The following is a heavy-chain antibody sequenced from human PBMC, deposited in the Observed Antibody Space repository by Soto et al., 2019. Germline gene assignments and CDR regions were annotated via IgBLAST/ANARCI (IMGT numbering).Heavy chain of an antibody. J-gene: IGHJ3*02. CDR2: IGTAGDT. V-gene: IGHV3-13*01. D-gene: IGHD2-21*01. CDR3: ESFSNSGDFDI. CDR1: GFTFSSYD. Sequence: HPGGSLRLSCAASGFTFSSYDMHWVRQATGKGLEWVSAIGTAGDTYYPGSVKGRFTISRENAKNSLYLQMNSLRAEDTAVYYCESFSNSGDFDIWGQGKVVPVSS.